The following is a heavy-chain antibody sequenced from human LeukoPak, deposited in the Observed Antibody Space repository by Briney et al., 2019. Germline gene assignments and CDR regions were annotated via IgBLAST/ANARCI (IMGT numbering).Heavy chain of an antibody. CDR3: ARDPLRFGELLGYFDY. D-gene: IGHD3-10*01. V-gene: IGHV1-18*04. Sequence: AASVKVSCKASGYTFTSYYMHWVRQAPGQGLEWMAWISAYNGNTKYAQKFQGRVTMTTDTSTSTAYMELRSLRSDDTAVYYCARDPLRFGELLGYFDYWGQGTLVTVSS. J-gene: IGHJ4*02. CDR1: GYTFTSYY. CDR2: ISAYNGNT.